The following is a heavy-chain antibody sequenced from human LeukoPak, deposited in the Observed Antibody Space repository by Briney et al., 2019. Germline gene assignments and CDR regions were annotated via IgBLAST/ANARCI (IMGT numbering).Heavy chain of an antibody. CDR2: ISGSGGST. Sequence: GVTVRLFYAASGFTFSSYGMSWVRQAPGKGLEWVSAISGSGGSTYYADSVKGRFPISRENSKNTLYLQRNSLRAEDTAVYYCADVWFGERDYWGQGTLVTVSS. J-gene: IGHJ4*02. D-gene: IGHD3-10*01. CDR1: GFTFSSYG. V-gene: IGHV3-23*01. CDR3: ADVWFGERDY.